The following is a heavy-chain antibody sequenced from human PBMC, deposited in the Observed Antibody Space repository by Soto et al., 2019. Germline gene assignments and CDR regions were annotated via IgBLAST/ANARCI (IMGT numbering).Heavy chain of an antibody. D-gene: IGHD3-3*01. Sequence: SETLSLTCTVSGGSISSYYWSWIRQPPGKGLEWIGYIYYSGSTNYNPSLKSRVTISVDTSKNQFSLKLSSVTAADTAVYYCARERYYDFWSGYSEGYYYYYMDVWGKGTTVT. J-gene: IGHJ6*03. CDR2: IYYSGST. V-gene: IGHV4-59*01. CDR1: GGSISSYY. CDR3: ARERYYDFWSGYSEGYYYYYMDV.